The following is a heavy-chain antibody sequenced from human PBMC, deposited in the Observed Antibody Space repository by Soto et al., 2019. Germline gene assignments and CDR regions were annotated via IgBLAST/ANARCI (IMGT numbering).Heavy chain of an antibody. V-gene: IGHV3-48*02. CDR2: ITGSSSTI. J-gene: IGHJ6*02. CDR3: ARGAYCGGDCFYYGMDV. Sequence: EVLLVESGGGLVQPGGSLRLSCAASGFTFSSYNLNRVRQAPGKGLEWVSHITGSSSTINYADSVKGRFTISRDNAKNSLYLQMNRLRDEDTAVYYCARGAYCGGDCFYYGMDVWGQGTTVTVSS. D-gene: IGHD2-21*01. CDR1: GFTFSSYN.